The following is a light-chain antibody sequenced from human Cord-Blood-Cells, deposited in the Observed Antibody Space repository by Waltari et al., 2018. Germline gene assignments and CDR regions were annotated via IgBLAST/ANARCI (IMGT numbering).Light chain of an antibody. Sequence: QSVLTQPPSVSGAPGQRVTISCTGSSSNLGAGYDVTWYQQLPGTAPNLLIYGNSNRPSGVPDRFSGSKSGTSASLAITGLQAEDEADYYCQSYDSSLSGSVFGGGTKLTVL. CDR3: QSYDSSLSGSV. V-gene: IGLV1-40*01. J-gene: IGLJ2*01. CDR1: SSNLGAGYD. CDR2: GNS.